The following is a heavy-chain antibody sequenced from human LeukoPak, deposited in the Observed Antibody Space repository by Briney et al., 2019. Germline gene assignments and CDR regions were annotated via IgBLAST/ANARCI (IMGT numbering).Heavy chain of an antibody. CDR1: GFTFSSAW. D-gene: IGHD2-2*01. Sequence: PGGSLRLSCAASGFTFSSAWMTWVRQAPGKGLEWVGRIKSKTDGGTAEHAAPVKGRFTISRDDSQSTLYMQMNSLRPEDTAVYYCARDRSSTPPSYGMDVWGQGTTVTVSS. CDR3: ARDRSSTPPSYGMDV. CDR2: IKSKTDGGTA. V-gene: IGHV3-15*01. J-gene: IGHJ6*02.